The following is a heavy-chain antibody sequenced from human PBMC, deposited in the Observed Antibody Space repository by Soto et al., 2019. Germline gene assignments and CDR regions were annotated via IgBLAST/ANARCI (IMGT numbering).Heavy chain of an antibody. CDR1: GGSISSYY. V-gene: IGHV4-59*01. J-gene: IGHJ4*02. D-gene: IGHD3-22*01. Sequence: PSETLSLTCTVSGGSISSYYWSWIRQPPGKGLEWIGYIYYSGSTNYNPSLKSRVTISVDTSKNQFSLKLSSVTAADTAVYYCAKETPYYYDSSGYHDFDYWGQGTLVTVSS. CDR2: IYYSGST. CDR3: AKETPYYYDSSGYHDFDY.